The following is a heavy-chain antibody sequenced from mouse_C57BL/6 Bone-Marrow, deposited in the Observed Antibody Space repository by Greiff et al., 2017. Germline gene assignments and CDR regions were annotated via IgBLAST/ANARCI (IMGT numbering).Heavy chain of an antibody. CDR2: ISSGGSYT. CDR1: GFTFSSYG. V-gene: IGHV5-6*01. J-gene: IGHJ3*01. Sequence: EVQVVESGGDLVKPGGSLKLSCAASGFTFSSYGMSWVRQTPDKRLEWVATISSGGSYTYYPDSVKGRFTISRDNAKNTLYLQMSSLNSEDTAMYYCARLPYYYGSSYGWFAYWGQGTLVTVSA. D-gene: IGHD1-1*01. CDR3: ARLPYYYGSSYGWFAY.